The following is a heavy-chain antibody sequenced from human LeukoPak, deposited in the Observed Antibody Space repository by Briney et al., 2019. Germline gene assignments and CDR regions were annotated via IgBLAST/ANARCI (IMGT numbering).Heavy chain of an antibody. V-gene: IGHV3-30*14. D-gene: IGHD1-20*01. J-gene: IGHJ3*02. Sequence: GRSLRLSCAASGFTFSSYAMHWVRQAPGKGLEWVAVISYDGSNKYYADSVKGRFTISRDNSKNTLYLQMNSLRADDTAVYYCARANWNDDAFDIWGQGTMVTVS. CDR1: GFTFSSYA. CDR2: ISYDGSNK. CDR3: ARANWNDDAFDI.